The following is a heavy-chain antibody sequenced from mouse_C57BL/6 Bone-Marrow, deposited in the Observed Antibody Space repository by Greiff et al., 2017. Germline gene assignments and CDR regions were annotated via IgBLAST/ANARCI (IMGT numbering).Heavy chain of an antibody. CDR1: GYTFTSYW. Sequence: VQLQQSGAELVKPGASVQLSCKASGYTFTSYWMHWVKQRPGRGLAWIGRIDPNSGGTKYNEKFKSKATLTVDKPSSTAYMQLSSLTSEDSAVYYCARSTMVTTWYFDYWGQGTTLTVSS. CDR3: ARSTMVTTWYFDY. CDR2: IDPNSGGT. D-gene: IGHD2-2*01. V-gene: IGHV1-72*01. J-gene: IGHJ2*01.